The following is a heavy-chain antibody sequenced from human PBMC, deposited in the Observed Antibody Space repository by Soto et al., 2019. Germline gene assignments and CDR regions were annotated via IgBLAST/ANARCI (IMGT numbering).Heavy chain of an antibody. CDR1: GYTFTSYD. V-gene: IGHV1-8*01. CDR2: MNPNSGNT. CDR3: ARGPCIAAAGWRGRDP. D-gene: IGHD6-13*01. J-gene: IGHJ5*02. Sequence: ASVKVSCKASGYTFTSYDINWVRQATGQGLEWMGWMNPNSGNTGYAQKFQGRVTMTRNTSISTAYMELSSLRSEDTAVYYCARGPCIAAAGWRGRDPWGQGTLVTVSS.